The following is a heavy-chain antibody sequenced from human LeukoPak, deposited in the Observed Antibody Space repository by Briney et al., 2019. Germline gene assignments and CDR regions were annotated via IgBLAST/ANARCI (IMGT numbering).Heavy chain of an antibody. CDR3: AREYYDSSLATQYFQH. CDR1: GGSIISGSYY. Sequence: SQTLSLTCTVSGGSIISGSYYWSWIRQPAGEGLEWMVRIYTSGSTNYNPSIKSRVAISVDTSKNQFSLKLNSVNAEDTAVYYCAREYYDSSLATQYFQHWGQGTLVTVSS. D-gene: IGHD3-22*01. V-gene: IGHV4-61*02. J-gene: IGHJ1*01. CDR2: IYTSGST.